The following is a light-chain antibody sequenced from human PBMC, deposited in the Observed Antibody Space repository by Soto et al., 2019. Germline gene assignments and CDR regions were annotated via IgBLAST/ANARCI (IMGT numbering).Light chain of an antibody. CDR1: QSVSSNF. CDR3: QQYGNSPWT. Sequence: EIVLTQSPGTLSLSPGERATLSCRASQSVSSNFLAWYQQKPGKAPRLLISRASSGFSGIPDRFSGSGSGTDFTLTISRLEPEDFAVYYCQQYGNSPWTFGQGTRVEIK. J-gene: IGKJ1*01. V-gene: IGKV3-20*01. CDR2: RAS.